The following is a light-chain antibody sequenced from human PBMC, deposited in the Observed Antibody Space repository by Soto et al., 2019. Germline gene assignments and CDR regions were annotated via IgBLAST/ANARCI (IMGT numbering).Light chain of an antibody. CDR2: DAS. Sequence: DIQMTQSPSSLSASVGDRVTITCQASHDITSYLKWYQHKPGKAPKLLSYDASILEAGVPSRFSGSGAGTDFTFTISSLEPEDVATYYCQKCDYLPIFGPGTTVDFK. J-gene: IGKJ3*01. V-gene: IGKV1-33*01. CDR3: QKCDYLPI. CDR1: HDITSY.